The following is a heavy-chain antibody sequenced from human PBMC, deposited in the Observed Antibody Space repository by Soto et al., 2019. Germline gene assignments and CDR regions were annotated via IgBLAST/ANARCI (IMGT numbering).Heavy chain of an antibody. V-gene: IGHV4-34*01. D-gene: IGHD1-1*01. CDR3: ARVERGTATTVVDAFDI. J-gene: IGHJ3*02. Sequence: QVQLQQWGAGLLKPSETLSLTCAVFGGSVNSGNYYWSWIRQPPGKGLEWIGEMSHRGGTHFNPSLKSRVTRSVDTSKNQFSLKMSSVTAADTALYYCARVERGTATTVVDAFDIWGPGTMVTVSS. CDR1: GGSVNSGNYY. CDR2: MSHRGGT.